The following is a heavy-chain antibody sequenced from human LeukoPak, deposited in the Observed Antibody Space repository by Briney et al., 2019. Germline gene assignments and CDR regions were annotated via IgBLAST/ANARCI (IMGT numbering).Heavy chain of an antibody. Sequence: GGSLRLSCAASGFIFTNYWMSWVRQAPGKGPEWVANIKQDESKTYYVDSVKGRFTISRDNAKNSLYLQMNSLRAEDTAVYYCARDASLYCSGDSCYWAFDRWCQGTLVTVSS. CDR3: ARDASLYCSGDSCYWAFDR. V-gene: IGHV3-7*01. CDR1: GFIFTNYW. CDR2: IKQDESKT. D-gene: IGHD2-15*01. J-gene: IGHJ5*02.